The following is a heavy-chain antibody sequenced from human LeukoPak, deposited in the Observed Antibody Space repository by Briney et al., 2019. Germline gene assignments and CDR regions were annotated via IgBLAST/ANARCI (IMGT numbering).Heavy chain of an antibody. D-gene: IGHD5-24*01. CDR3: ARDRGEMATIGDAFDT. Sequence: SETLSLTCTVSGGSISSGDYYWSWIRQPPGKGLEWIGYIYYSGSTYYNPSLKSRVTISVDTSKNQFSLKLSSVTAADTAVYYCARDRGEMATIGDAFDTWGQGTMVTVSS. CDR2: IYYSGST. J-gene: IGHJ3*02. V-gene: IGHV4-30-4*01. CDR1: GGSISSGDYY.